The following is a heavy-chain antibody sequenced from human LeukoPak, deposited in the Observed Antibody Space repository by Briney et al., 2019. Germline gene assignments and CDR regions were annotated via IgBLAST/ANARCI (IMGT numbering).Heavy chain of an antibody. J-gene: IGHJ4*02. CDR3: AKTIVAVAGGSDPFDY. CDR1: GFTFSSYE. D-gene: IGHD6-19*01. V-gene: IGHV3-48*03. CDR2: ISSSGSTI. Sequence: GGSLRLSCAASGFTFSSYEMNWVRQAPGKGLEGVSYISSSGSTIYYADSVKGRFTISRDNAKNSLYLQMNSLRAEDTAVYYCAKTIVAVAGGSDPFDYWGQGTLVTVSS.